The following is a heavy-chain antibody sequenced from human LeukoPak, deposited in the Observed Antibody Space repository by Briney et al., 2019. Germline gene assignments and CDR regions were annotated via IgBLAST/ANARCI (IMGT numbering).Heavy chain of an antibody. CDR1: GFTFSSYW. J-gene: IGHJ4*02. D-gene: IGHD4-11*01. V-gene: IGHV3-74*01. CDR2: INRDGSGT. CDR3: AKAGSPTVTDGDFDY. Sequence: PGGSLRLSCAASGFTFSSYWMHWVRQAPGKGLVWISHINRDGSGTSYADSVKGRFTISGDNAKNTLYLQMNSLRAEDTAVYYCAKAGSPTVTDGDFDYWGQGTLVTVSS.